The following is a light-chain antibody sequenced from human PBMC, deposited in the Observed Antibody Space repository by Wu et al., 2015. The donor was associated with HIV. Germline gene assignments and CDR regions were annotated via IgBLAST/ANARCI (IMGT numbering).Light chain of an antibody. CDR2: DAS. J-gene: IGKJ4*01. CDR3: QQFNSYSHGLT. Sequence: AIQLTQSPSSLSASVGDRVTITCRASQGISSALAWYQQKPGKAPKLLIYDASSLESGVPSRFSGSGSGTDFTLTISSLQPEDFATYYCQQFNSYSHGLTFGGGTKVEIK. CDR1: QGISSA. V-gene: IGKV1-13*02.